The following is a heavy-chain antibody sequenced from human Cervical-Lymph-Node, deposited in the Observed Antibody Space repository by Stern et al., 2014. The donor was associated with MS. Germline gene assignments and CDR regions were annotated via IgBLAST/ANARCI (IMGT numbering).Heavy chain of an antibody. CDR1: GDSISSRSHY. J-gene: IGHJ2*01. Sequence: QLQLQESGPGLVKPSETLSLTCTVSGDSISSRSHYWGWIRQPPGKGLEWIGSIFYSGRTYYNSSLKSRVPISVDTSKNQLSLKLSSVTAADTAVYYCARLGDKNFWYFDLWGRGTLVTVSS. CDR2: IFYSGRT. V-gene: IGHV4-39*01. D-gene: IGHD1-7*01. CDR3: ARLGDKNFWYFDL.